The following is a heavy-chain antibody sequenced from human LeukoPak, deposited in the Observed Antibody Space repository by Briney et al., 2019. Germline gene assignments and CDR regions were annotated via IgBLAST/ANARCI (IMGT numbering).Heavy chain of an antibody. CDR2: ISSSSSYI. V-gene: IGHV3-21*01. J-gene: IGHJ4*02. CDR3: ARDFSAPHYLDY. D-gene: IGHD2/OR15-2a*01. CDR1: GFTFSSYS. Sequence: GGSLRLSCAASGFTFSSYSMNWVRQAPGKGLEWVSSISSSSSYIYYADSVKGRFTISRDNAKNSLYLQMNSLRAEDTAVYYCARDFSAPHYLDYWGQGTLVTVSS.